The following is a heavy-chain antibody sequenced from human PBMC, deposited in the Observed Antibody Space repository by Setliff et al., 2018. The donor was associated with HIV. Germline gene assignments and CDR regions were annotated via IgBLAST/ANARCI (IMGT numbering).Heavy chain of an antibody. V-gene: IGHV4-38-2*02. CDR1: GYSISSRYY. J-gene: IGHJ4*02. CDR2: IYHSGST. D-gene: IGHD6-19*01. Sequence: SETLSLTCTVSGYSISSRYYWGWIRQSPGKGLEWIGSIYHSGSTQYNPSLKSRVTISVDTPKNQFSLKLSSVTAADTAVYFCVRGPQWLVQKGRVYYFDYWGQGTLVTVSS. CDR3: VRGPQWLVQKGRVYYFDY.